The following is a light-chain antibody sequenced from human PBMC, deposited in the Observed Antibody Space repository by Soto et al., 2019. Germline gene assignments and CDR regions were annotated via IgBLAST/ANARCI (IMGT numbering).Light chain of an antibody. CDR1: TSNIGTNY. J-gene: IGLJ3*02. V-gene: IGLV1-47*02. CDR3: AAWDASLSAWV. CDR2: SNN. Sequence: QSVLTQPPSASGTPGQRVTISCSGSTSNIGTNYAFWYQHLPGTAPKVLIYSNNQRPSGVADRFSGSTSGTSASQAISGLRSEDEADYFCAAWDASLSAWVFGGGTKVTVL.